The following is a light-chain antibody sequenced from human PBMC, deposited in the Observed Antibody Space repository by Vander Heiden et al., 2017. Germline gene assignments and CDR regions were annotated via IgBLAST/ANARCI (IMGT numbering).Light chain of an antibody. CDR1: NIGPKN. CDR2: DDS. CDR3: QVWNSSRDPVV. V-gene: IGLV3-21*02. Sequence: SYVLTQPPSVSVAPGETATITCGGDNIGPKNVHWYQQKPGQAPVWVLYDDSDRPSEIPQRFSGSNSGNTATLTITRVEGGEEAEYYCQVWNSSRDPVVFGGGTKLTVL. J-gene: IGLJ2*01.